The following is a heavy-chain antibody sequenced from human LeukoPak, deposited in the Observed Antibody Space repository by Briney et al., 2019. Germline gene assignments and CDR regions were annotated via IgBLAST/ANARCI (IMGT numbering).Heavy chain of an antibody. D-gene: IGHD1-1*01. CDR2: INHSGST. V-gene: IGHV4-34*01. Sequence: SETLSLTCAVYGGSFSGYYWSWIRQPPGKGLAWIGEINHSGSTNYNPSLKSRVTISVDTSKNQFSLKLTSVTAADTAVYYCARPLGQGNEYGMDVWGQGTTVTVSS. CDR1: GGSFSGYY. J-gene: IGHJ6*02. CDR3: ARPLGQGNEYGMDV.